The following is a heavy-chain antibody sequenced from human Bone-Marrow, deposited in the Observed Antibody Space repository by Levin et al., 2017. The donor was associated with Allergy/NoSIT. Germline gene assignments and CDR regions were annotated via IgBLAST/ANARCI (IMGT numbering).Heavy chain of an antibody. CDR3: ARDHSSGSGHF. D-gene: IGHD6-19*01. Sequence: GGSLRLSCAGSGFTFSIYSMDWARQAPGKGLEWVAAISNDGTDKYYAESVRGRFTIFRDNSKNTVGLQMNSLREEDTAVYYCARDHSSGSGHFWGQGTLVTVAS. CDR1: GFTFSIYS. J-gene: IGHJ4*02. V-gene: IGHV3-30-3*01. CDR2: ISNDGTDK.